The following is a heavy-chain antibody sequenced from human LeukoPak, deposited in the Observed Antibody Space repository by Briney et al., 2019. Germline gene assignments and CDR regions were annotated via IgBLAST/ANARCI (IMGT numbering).Heavy chain of an antibody. J-gene: IGHJ4*02. D-gene: IGHD3-10*01. Sequence: SVKVSCKASGGTFSSYAISWVRQAPGQGLEWMGRIIPILGIANYAQKFQGRVTMTRNTSISTAYMELSSLRSEDTAVYYCARALPYGSGSYEDYWGQGTLVTVSS. CDR2: IIPILGIA. CDR3: ARALPYGSGSYEDY. V-gene: IGHV1-69*04. CDR1: GGTFSSYA.